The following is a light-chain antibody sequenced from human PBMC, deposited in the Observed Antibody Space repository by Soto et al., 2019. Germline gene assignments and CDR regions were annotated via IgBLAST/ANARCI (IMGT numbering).Light chain of an antibody. CDR1: SSDVGGYNY. J-gene: IGLJ1*01. Sequence: QLVLTQPPSASGSPGQSVTISCTGTSSDVGGYNYVSWYQQHPGKAPKLMIYDVSKRPSGVPDRFSGSKSGNTASLTVSGLQAEDEADYYCSSYVGSNNFVFGTGTKLTVL. CDR2: DVS. CDR3: SSYVGSNNFV. V-gene: IGLV2-8*01.